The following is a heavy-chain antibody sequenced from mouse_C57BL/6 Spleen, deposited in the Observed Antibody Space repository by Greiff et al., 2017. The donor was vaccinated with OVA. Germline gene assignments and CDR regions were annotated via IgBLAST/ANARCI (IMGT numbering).Heavy chain of an antibody. CDR3: ARENWAWFAY. D-gene: IGHD4-1*01. J-gene: IGHJ3*01. CDR2: INPSNGGT. V-gene: IGHV1-53*01. CDR1: GYTFTSYW. Sequence: QVHVKQPGTDLVQPGASVKLSCKASGYTFTSYWMHWVKQRPGQGLEWIGNINPSNGGTNYNEKFKSKATLTVDKSSSTAYMQLSSLTSEDSAVYYCARENWAWFAYWGKGTLVTVSA.